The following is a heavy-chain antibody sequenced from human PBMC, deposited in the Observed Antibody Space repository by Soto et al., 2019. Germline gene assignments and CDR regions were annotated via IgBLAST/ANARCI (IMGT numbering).Heavy chain of an antibody. CDR3: AKDRVRYFKVSSSTLDY. D-gene: IGHD6-6*01. CDR2: ISGSGGST. V-gene: IGHV3-23*01. Sequence: EVQLLESGGGLVQPGGSLRLSCAASGFTFSSYAMSWVRQAPGKGLEWVSAISGSGGSTYYADSVKGRFTISRDNSKNTLYLQMNSLRAEDTAVYYCAKDRVRYFKVSSSTLDYWGQGTLVTVSS. J-gene: IGHJ4*02. CDR1: GFTFSSYA.